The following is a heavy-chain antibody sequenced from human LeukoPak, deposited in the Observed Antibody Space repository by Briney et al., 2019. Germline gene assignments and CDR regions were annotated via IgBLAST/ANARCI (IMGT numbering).Heavy chain of an antibody. Sequence: GASVKVTCKASGYMFTDYFIHWVRQAPGQGLEWMGGINPNNGDTVYAQKFQGRVTMTRDTSISTAYMELSRLRSDDTAVYYCARDVGEYCSSTSCYASDYWGQGTLVTVSS. D-gene: IGHD2-2*01. J-gene: IGHJ4*02. CDR3: ARDVGEYCSSTSCYASDY. CDR1: GYMFTDYF. CDR2: INPNNGDT. V-gene: IGHV1-2*02.